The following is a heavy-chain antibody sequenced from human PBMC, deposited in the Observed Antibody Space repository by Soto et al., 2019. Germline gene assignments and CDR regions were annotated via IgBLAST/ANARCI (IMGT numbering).Heavy chain of an antibody. V-gene: IGHV3-23*01. CDR2: ISGSGGST. CDR1: GFTFSSYA. Sequence: GGSLRLSCGASGFTFSSYAMSWVRQAPGKGLEWVSAISGSGGSTYYADSVKGRFTISRDNSKNTLFLQMNSLRAEDTAVYYCAKDYSSSWYYYGLDVWGQGTSVTVSS. CDR3: AKDYSSSWYYYGLDV. J-gene: IGHJ6*02. D-gene: IGHD6-13*01.